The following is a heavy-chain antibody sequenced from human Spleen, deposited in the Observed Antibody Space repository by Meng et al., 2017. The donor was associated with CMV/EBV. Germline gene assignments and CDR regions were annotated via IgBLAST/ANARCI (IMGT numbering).Heavy chain of an antibody. V-gene: IGHV1-69*05. CDR1: GGTFSSYA. J-gene: IGHJ6*02. CDR2: IIPIFGTA. CDR3: ARGLGGSVVVPAAIDYYYYYGMDV. Sequence: SVKVSCKASGGTFSSYAISWVRQAPGQGLEWMGGIIPIFGTANYAQKFQGRVTITTDESTSTAYMELSSLRSEDTAVYYCARGLGGSVVVPAAIDYYYYYGMDVWGQGTTVTVSS. D-gene: IGHD2-2*02.